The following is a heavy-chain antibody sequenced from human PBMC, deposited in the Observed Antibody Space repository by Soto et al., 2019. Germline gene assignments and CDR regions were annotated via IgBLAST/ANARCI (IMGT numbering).Heavy chain of an antibody. CDR2: IYYSGST. V-gene: IGHV4-39*01. CDR1: GGSISSSSYY. Sequence: QLQLQESGPGLVKPSETLSLTCTVSGGSISSSSYYWGWIRQPPGKGLEWIGSIYYSGSTYYNPSLTSRVTISVDTSKTQFSLQLSSVTAADKAVYYCARQGELGADWYFDLWGRGTLCTVSS. CDR3: ARQGELGADWYFDL. D-gene: IGHD7-27*01. J-gene: IGHJ2*01.